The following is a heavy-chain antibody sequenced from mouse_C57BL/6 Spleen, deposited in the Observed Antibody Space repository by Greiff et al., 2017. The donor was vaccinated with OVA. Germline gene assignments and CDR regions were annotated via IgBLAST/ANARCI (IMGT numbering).Heavy chain of an antibody. V-gene: IGHV1-50*01. J-gene: IGHJ4*01. CDR1: GYTFTSYW. D-gene: IGHD1-1*01. Sequence: QVQLKQPGAELVKPGASVKLSCKASGYTFTSYWMQWVKQRPGQGLEWIGEIDPSDSYTNYNQKFKGKATLTVDTSSSTAYMQLSSLTSEDSAVYYCARGGGSHYYGSSHYYAMDYWGQGTSVTVSS. CDR2: IDPSDSYT. CDR3: ARGGGSHYYGSSHYYAMDY.